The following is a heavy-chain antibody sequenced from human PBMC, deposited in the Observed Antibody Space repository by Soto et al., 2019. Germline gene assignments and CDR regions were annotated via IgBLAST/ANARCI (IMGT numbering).Heavy chain of an antibody. Sequence: QVQLQESGPGLVKPSETLSLTCTVSGGSISSYYWSWIRQPPGKGLEWIGYIYYSGSTNYNPSLKSRVTISADTSKNQFSMKLSSVTAADTAVYYCARRWVGYSSTSNWFDPWGQGTLVTVSS. CDR3: ARRWVGYSSTSNWFDP. CDR1: GGSISSYY. J-gene: IGHJ5*02. CDR2: IYYSGST. V-gene: IGHV4-59*01. D-gene: IGHD6-19*01.